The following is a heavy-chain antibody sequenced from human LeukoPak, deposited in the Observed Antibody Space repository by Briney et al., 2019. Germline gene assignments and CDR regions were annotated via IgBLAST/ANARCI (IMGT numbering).Heavy chain of an antibody. Sequence: SVKVSCKASGGTFSSYAISWVRQAPGQGREWMGGIIPVFGTANYAQKFQGRVTITTDESTSTAYMELSSLRSEDTAVYYCVRESDYVWGSYRFWGQGTLVTVSS. CDR3: VRESDYVWGSYRF. J-gene: IGHJ4*02. D-gene: IGHD3-16*02. CDR1: GGTFSSYA. CDR2: IIPVFGTA. V-gene: IGHV1-69*05.